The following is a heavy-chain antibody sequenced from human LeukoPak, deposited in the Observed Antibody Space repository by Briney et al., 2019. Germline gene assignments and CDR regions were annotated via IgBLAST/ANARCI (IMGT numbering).Heavy chain of an antibody. D-gene: IGHD3-3*01. CDR1: GYTFTSYD. Sequence: ASVKVSCKASGYTFTSYDINWVRQATGQGLEWMGWMNPNSGNTGYAQKFQGRVTMTRNTSISTAYMELSSLRSEDTAVYYCARAARRRFLEWPTYYYYYMDVWGKGTTVTVSS. J-gene: IGHJ6*03. V-gene: IGHV1-8*01. CDR2: MNPNSGNT. CDR3: ARAARRRFLEWPTYYYYYMDV.